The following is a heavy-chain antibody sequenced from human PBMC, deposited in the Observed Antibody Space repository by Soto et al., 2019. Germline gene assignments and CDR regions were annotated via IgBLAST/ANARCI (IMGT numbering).Heavy chain of an antibody. D-gene: IGHD6-13*01. V-gene: IGHV1-69*12. Sequence: QVQLVQSGAEVKKPGSSVKVSCKASGGTFSSYAISWVRQAPGQGLEWMGGIIPIFGTANYAQKFQGRVTITADESTSTAYMELSSLRSEDTAVYYCARDRVAAAGTEQGPFQHLGQGTLVTVSS. CDR3: ARDRVAAAGTEQGPFQH. J-gene: IGHJ1*01. CDR2: IIPIFGTA. CDR1: GGTFSSYA.